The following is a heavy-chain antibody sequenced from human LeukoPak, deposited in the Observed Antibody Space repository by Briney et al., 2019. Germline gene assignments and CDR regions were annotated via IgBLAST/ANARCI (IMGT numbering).Heavy chain of an antibody. V-gene: IGHV3-23*01. CDR1: GLTFGSYT. D-gene: IGHD3-16*01. CDR2: ITATGSRT. Sequence: GGSLRLSCAASGLTFGSYTMSWVRQAPGKELEWVSGITATGSRTYYADSVKGRFTISRDSSKNTLYLQLNSLRVDDTAVYYCATSMGGGNIDYWGQGTLVTVSS. J-gene: IGHJ4*02. CDR3: ATSMGGGNIDY.